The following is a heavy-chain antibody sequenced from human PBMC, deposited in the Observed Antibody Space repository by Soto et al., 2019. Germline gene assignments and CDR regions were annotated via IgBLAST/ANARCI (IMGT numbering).Heavy chain of an antibody. V-gene: IGHV1-69*06. J-gene: IGHJ4*02. CDR2: IIPVFGTA. CDR3: ASDGPSIVGDTRALGN. D-gene: IGHD1-26*01. CDR1: GGTFSSYA. Sequence: SVKVSCKASGGTFSSYALNGVRQAPGQGLEWMGGIIPVFGTANYAQKFQGSITITADKSTSTAYREMSSLRSEYTAVYYCASDGPSIVGDTRALGNWGQGTLVTVSS.